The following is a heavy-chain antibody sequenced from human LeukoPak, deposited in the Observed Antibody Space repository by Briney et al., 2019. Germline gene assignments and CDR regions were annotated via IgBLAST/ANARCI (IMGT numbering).Heavy chain of an antibody. CDR3: ARDPGLEAFDI. CDR1: GGSISNGGYY. J-gene: IGHJ3*02. Sequence: SETLSLTCTVSGGSISNGGYYWSWIRQHPGKGLEWIGYIYHSGSTYYNPSLKSRVTISVDRSKNQFSLKLSSVTAADTAVYYCARDPGLEAFDIWGQGTMVTVSS. D-gene: IGHD3-3*01. CDR2: IYHSGST. V-gene: IGHV4-30-2*01.